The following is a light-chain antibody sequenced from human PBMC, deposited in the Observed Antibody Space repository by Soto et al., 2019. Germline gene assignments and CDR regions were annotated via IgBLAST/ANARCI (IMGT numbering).Light chain of an antibody. V-gene: IGKV1-39*01. CDR1: QDISSY. Sequence: DIQMTQSPSSLSASVGDRVTITCQARQDISSYLNWYQQKPGKAPKLLIYAASSLQSGVPSRFSCSGSGTDFTLTISTLQQEDFATYYCQHSYRTPQTLGQGITVDIK. CDR3: QHSYRTPQT. CDR2: AAS. J-gene: IGKJ1*01.